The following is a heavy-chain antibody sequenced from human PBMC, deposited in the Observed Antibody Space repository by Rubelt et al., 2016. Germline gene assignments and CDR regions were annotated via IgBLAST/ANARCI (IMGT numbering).Heavy chain of an antibody. J-gene: IGHJ3*02. CDR1: GFTFSNYN. V-gene: IGHV3-33*01. CDR2: IWYDGSNK. CDR3: ARDNYFDWLSALDI. D-gene: IGHD3-9*01. Sequence: QVQLVESGGGVVQPGRSLRLSCAASGFTFSNYNMHWVRQAPGKGLEWVAVIWYDGSNKYYADSVRGRFTISRDNSKNTLYLQMNNLRAEDTAIYYCARDNYFDWLSALDIWGQGTMVTVSS.